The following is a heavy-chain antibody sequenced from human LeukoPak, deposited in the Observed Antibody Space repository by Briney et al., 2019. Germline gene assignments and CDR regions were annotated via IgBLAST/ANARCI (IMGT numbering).Heavy chain of an antibody. D-gene: IGHD3-22*01. V-gene: IGHV3-30*18. J-gene: IGHJ4*02. CDR3: AKDQVRTTMIVVVIGGGFDY. CDR1: GFTFSSYG. CDR2: ISYDGSNK. Sequence: GGSLRLPCAASGFTFSSYGMHWVRQAPGKGLEWVAVISYDGSNKYYADSVKGRFTISRDNSKNTLYLQMNSLRAEDTAVYYCAKDQVRTTMIVVVIGGGFDYWGQGTLVTVSS.